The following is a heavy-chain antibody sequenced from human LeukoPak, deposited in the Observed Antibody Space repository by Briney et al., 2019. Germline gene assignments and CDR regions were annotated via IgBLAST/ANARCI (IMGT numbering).Heavy chain of an antibody. CDR3: ARAQINYYYMDV. CDR1: GGSISSYY. V-gene: IGHV4-59*01. J-gene: IGHJ6*03. CDR2: IYYSGST. Sequence: SETLSLTCTVSGGSISSYYWSWIRQPPGKGLEWIGYIYYSGSTNYNPSLKSRVTISVDTSKNQFSLKLSSVTAADTAVYYCARAQINYYYMDVWGKGATVTISS.